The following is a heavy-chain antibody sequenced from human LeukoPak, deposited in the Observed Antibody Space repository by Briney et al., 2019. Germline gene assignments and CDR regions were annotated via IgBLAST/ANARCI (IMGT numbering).Heavy chain of an antibody. CDR2: IYYSGRT. Sequence: PSQTLSLTCTVSGGSISSGGHCWGWIRQQPGKGLEWIGYIYYSGRTYYNRSLKSRVTLSVYTSKNQFSLKLGSVTAADTAVYYCARALEYSTSATSWFDPWGQGTLVTVSS. D-gene: IGHD6-6*01. CDR3: ARALEYSTSATSWFDP. V-gene: IGHV4-31*03. J-gene: IGHJ5*02. CDR1: GGSISSGGHC.